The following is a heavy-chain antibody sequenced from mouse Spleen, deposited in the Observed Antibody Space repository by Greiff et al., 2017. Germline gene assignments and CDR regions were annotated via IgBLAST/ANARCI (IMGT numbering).Heavy chain of an antibody. Sequence: EVQLQQSGPELVKPGASVKISCKASGYTFTDYYMNWVKQSHGKSLEWIGVINPYNGGTSYNQKFKGKATLTVDKSSSTAYMELNSLTSEDSAVYYCAREDRYDDWYFDVWGAGTTVTVSS. J-gene: IGHJ1*01. CDR3: AREDRYDDWYFDV. CDR2: INPYNGGT. D-gene: IGHD2-14*01. CDR1: GYTFTDYY. V-gene: IGHV1-19*01.